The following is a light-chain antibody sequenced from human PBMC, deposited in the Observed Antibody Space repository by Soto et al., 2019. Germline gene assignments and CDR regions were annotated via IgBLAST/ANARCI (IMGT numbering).Light chain of an antibody. CDR3: QQSYSTTVT. CDR1: QGIDSS. J-gene: IGKJ5*01. V-gene: IGKV1-39*01. CDR2: AAS. Sequence: ILWTQAPSSLSASLGDRVPIPCRASQGIDSSVAWYKPKPGKAPKIRSDAASSLQSWVQSMGSGSGSWTDCTIPSSSLKPEAGATYYGQQSYSTTVTVGQGTRLEIK.